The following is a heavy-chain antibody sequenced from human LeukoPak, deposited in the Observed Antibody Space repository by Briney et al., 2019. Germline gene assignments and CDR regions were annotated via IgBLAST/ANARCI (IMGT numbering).Heavy chain of an antibody. J-gene: IGHJ4*02. V-gene: IGHV4-39*01. CDR2: ISYSGST. CDR3: ARADQRLYTSGWTYYFDY. Sequence: SETLSFTCTVSGGSISSSSYYWGWIRQPPGKGLEWIGSISYSGSTYYNPSLKSRVTVSVNTSKNQFSLKLSSVTAADTAVYYCARADQRLYTSGWTYYFDYWGQGTLVTVSS. D-gene: IGHD6-19*01. CDR1: GGSISSSSYY.